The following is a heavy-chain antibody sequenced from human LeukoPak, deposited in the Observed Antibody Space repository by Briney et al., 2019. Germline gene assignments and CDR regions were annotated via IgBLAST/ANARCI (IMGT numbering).Heavy chain of an antibody. CDR2: INHSGRS. CDR1: GGSFSDYY. CDR3: ARDLVVVPPAIHYGMDV. Sequence: SETQSLNCAVYGGSFSDYYWGGLRQPPGKGIEWIGGINHSGRSYYHPSLKSRVTISVDTSKNPFSLTLSSVTAADTAVYYCARDLVVVPPAIHYGMDVWGQGTTVTASS. V-gene: IGHV4-34*01. D-gene: IGHD2-2*01. J-gene: IGHJ6*02.